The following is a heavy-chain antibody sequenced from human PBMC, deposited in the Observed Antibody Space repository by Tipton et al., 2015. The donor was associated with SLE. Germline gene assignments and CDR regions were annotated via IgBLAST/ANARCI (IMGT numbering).Heavy chain of an antibody. V-gene: IGHV4-38-2*01. CDR3: ARQIAAVDGNYFDY. CDR2: MSHTGNT. CDR1: GFSISSGYY. Sequence: LRLSCAVSGFSISSGYYWGWIRQSPEKGLEWIGSMSHTGNTYYNPSLKSRVIVSADTSKNHFSLELSSVTAADTAVFYCARQIAAVDGNYFDYWGQGTLVTLSS. D-gene: IGHD6-13*01. J-gene: IGHJ4*02.